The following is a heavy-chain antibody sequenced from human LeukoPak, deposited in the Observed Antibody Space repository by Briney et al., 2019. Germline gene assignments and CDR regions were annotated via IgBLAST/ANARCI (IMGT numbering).Heavy chain of an antibody. CDR3: AREETYYYDNTGYYFGAFDI. CDR2: ISGFNGDT. D-gene: IGHD3-22*01. V-gene: IGHV1-18*01. Sequence: VASVKVSCKASGYTFNNYGIAWVRQAPGQGLEWMGWISGFNGDTKYAQKLQGRVTVTTDTSTSTAYMELRSLRSDDTAVYYCAREETYYYDNTGYYFGAFDIWGQGTMVTVSS. CDR1: GYTFNNYG. J-gene: IGHJ3*02.